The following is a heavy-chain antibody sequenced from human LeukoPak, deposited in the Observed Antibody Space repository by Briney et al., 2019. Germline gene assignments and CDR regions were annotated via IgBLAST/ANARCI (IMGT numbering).Heavy chain of an antibody. CDR2: VNPNNGDT. Sequence: ASVKVSCKASGYTFTGYYIHWVRQAPGQGFEWMGWVNPNNGDTNYAQKFQGRVTMTTDTSISTAYMDLSRLRSDDTAVYYCARLADYDSSGYLSYWGQGTLVTVSS. CDR1: GYTFTGYY. CDR3: ARLADYDSSGYLSY. D-gene: IGHD3-22*01. J-gene: IGHJ4*02. V-gene: IGHV1-2*02.